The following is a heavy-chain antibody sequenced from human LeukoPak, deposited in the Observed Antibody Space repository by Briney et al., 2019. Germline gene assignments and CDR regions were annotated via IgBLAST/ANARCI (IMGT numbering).Heavy chain of an antibody. D-gene: IGHD3-10*01. Sequence: GGSLRLSCAASGFTFSSYAMSGVRQAPGKGLEWVSAISGSGGSTYYADSVKGRFTISRDNSKNTLYLQMNSLRAEDTAVYDCARSEAYYYGSGSYSAGSFYHYWGQGTLVTVSS. CDR1: GFTFSSYA. CDR2: ISGSGGST. J-gene: IGHJ4*02. V-gene: IGHV3-23*01. CDR3: ARSEAYYYGSGSYSAGSFYHY.